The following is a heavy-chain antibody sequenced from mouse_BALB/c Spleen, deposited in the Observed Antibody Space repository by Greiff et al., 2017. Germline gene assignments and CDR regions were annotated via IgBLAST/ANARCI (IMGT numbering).Heavy chain of an antibody. CDR3: ARGSSGYVPAY. CDR1: GYTFTDYV. CDR2: IYPGSGST. J-gene: IGHJ3*01. D-gene: IGHD3-1*01. Sequence: VQLQQSGPELVKPGASVKMSCKASGYTFTDYVISWVKQRTGQGLEWIGEIYPGSGSTYYNEKFKGKATFTADTSSNTAYMQLSSLTSEDSAVYYCARGSSGYVPAYWGQGTLVTVSA. V-gene: IGHV1-83*01.